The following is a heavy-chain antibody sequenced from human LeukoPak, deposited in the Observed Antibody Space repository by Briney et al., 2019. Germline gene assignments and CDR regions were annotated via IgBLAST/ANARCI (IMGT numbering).Heavy chain of an antibody. D-gene: IGHD3-3*01. Sequence: GRSLRLSCAASGFTFSSYSMNSVRQAPGKGLEWVSSISISSSYIYYADSVKGRLTISRDNAKNSLYLQMNSLRAEDTAVYYCARDTGSGDDYDFWSGYLYFDYWGQGTLVTVSS. J-gene: IGHJ4*02. CDR3: ARDTGSGDDYDFWSGYLYFDY. CDR1: GFTFSSYS. CDR2: ISISSSYI. V-gene: IGHV3-21*01.